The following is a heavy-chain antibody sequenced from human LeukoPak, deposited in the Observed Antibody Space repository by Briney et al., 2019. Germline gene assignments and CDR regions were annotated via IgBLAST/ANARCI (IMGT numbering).Heavy chain of an antibody. J-gene: IGHJ6*02. V-gene: IGHV4-31*03. CDR1: GGSISSGGYY. CDR2: IYYSGST. Sequence: KTSETLSLTCTVSGGSISSGGYYWSWIRQHPGKGLEWIGYIYYSGSTYYNPSLKSRVTISVDTSKNQFSPKLSSVTAADTAVYYCARQRPGVAGDSYYDFWSGYYNDYYYGMDVWGQGTTVTVSS. CDR3: ARQRPGVAGDSYYDFWSGYYNDYYYGMDV. D-gene: IGHD3-3*01.